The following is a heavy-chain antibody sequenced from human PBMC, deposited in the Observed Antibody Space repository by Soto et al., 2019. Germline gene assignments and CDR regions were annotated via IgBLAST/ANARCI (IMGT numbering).Heavy chain of an antibody. Sequence: GASVKVSCKASGGTFSSYAISWVRQAPGQGLEWMGGIIPIFGTANYAQKFQGRVTITADKSTSTAYMELSSLRSEDTAVYYCASSGIKLWYGRSDPWGKGSLVTVSS. CDR1: GGTFSSYA. CDR2: IIPIFGTA. CDR3: ASSGIKLWYGRSDP. D-gene: IGHD5-18*01. J-gene: IGHJ5*02. V-gene: IGHV1-69*06.